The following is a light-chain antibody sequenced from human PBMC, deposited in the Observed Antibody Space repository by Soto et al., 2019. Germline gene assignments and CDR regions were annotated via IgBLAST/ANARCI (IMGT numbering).Light chain of an antibody. CDR1: QSITSN. J-gene: IGKJ2*01. CDR2: GVS. CDR3: QQYNNWPPVYT. V-gene: IGKV3-15*01. Sequence: EIVMTQSPATLSVSPGERVTLSCRASQSITSNLAWYQQKPGQAPRLLIYGVSTRAAGIPTRFSGSGSGTEFTLTIISLQSEDFAVYYCQQYNNWPPVYTFGQGTKLDIK.